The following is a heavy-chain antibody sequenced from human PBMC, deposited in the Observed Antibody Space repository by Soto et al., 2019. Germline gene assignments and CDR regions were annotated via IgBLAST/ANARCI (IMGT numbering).Heavy chain of an antibody. CDR3: ARESPPDIVVVPAAIQGGWFDP. Sequence: QVQLVQSGAEVKKPGASVKVSCKASGYTFTGYYMHWVRQAPGQGLEWMGWINPNSGGTNYAQKLQGRGTMTRDTSIRADYMELSRLRSDDTAVYYCARESPPDIVVVPAAIQGGWFDPWGQGTLVTVSS. V-gene: IGHV1-2*02. J-gene: IGHJ5*02. CDR2: INPNSGGT. D-gene: IGHD2-2*02. CDR1: GYTFTGYY.